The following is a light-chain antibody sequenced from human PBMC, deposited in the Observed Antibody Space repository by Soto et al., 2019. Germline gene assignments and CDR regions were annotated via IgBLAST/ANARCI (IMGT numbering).Light chain of an antibody. J-gene: IGKJ1*01. CDR1: QSVNAN. CDR2: GAS. V-gene: IGKV3-15*01. Sequence: EIVMTQSPVTLSVSPGERVTLSCRASQSVNANLAWYQQKPGQAPRLLIYGASTRATDIPARFSGSGSGTEFTLTISSLQSEDFAVYYCQQYNNWPPGTFGQGTKVEVK. CDR3: QQYNNWPPGT.